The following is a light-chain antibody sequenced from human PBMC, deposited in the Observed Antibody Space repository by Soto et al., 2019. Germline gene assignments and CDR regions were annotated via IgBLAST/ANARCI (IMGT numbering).Light chain of an antibody. Sequence: QLVLTQSPSASASLGASVKLTCTLSGGHSSYAIAWHQQQPEKGPRYLMNLNNDGSHTNGDGIPDRFSGSSSGAERYLTISSLQSEDEADYYCQTWATGIRVFGGGTKLTVL. CDR1: GGHSSYA. CDR3: QTWATGIRV. V-gene: IGLV4-69*01. CDR2: LNNDGSH. J-gene: IGLJ3*02.